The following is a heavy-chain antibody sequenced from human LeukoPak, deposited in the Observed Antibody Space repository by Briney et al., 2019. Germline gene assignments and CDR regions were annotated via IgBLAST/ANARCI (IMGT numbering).Heavy chain of an antibody. D-gene: IGHD1/OR15-1a*01. Sequence: GGSLRLSCGASGFTFSSYAMSWVRQAPGKGLEWVSAISGSGGGTYYADCVKGRFTISRGNSKNTLYLQMNSLRAEDTAVSYCAKEGDNWNTNWFDPWGQGTLVTVSS. CDR3: AKEGDNWNTNWFDP. CDR1: GFTFSSYA. V-gene: IGHV3-23*01. CDR2: ISGSGGGT. J-gene: IGHJ5*02.